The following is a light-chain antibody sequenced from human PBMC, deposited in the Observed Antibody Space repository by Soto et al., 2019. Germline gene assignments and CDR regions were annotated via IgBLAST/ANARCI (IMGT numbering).Light chain of an antibody. Sequence: EILMTQSPATLSVSPGERATLSCRASQSVTTNLAWYQRKPGQAPRLLIYGASNRATGIPDRFSGSGSGTDFTLTISRLEPEDFAVYYCQQYGSSGTFGQGTKVDIK. CDR1: QSVTTN. J-gene: IGKJ1*01. CDR3: QQYGSSGT. CDR2: GAS. V-gene: IGKV3-20*01.